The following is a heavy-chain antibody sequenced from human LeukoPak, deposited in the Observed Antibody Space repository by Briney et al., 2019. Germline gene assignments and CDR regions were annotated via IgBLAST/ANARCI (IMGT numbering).Heavy chain of an antibody. CDR2: IWYDGSNK. CDR3: ARSAHIEVGTAPPPDY. CDR1: GFTFNSFG. Sequence: PGGSLRLSCATSGFTFNSFGMHWVRQAPGKGLEWVAVIWYDGSNKAYAESVKGRFTISKDNSKNTLFLQMSGLRAEDTAVYYCARSAHIEVGTAPPPDYWGQGTLVTVTS. J-gene: IGHJ4*02. D-gene: IGHD2-21*02. V-gene: IGHV3-33*01.